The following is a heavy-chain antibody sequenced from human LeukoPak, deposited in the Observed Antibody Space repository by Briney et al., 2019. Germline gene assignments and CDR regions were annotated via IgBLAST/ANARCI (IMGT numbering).Heavy chain of an antibody. D-gene: IGHD3-10*01. V-gene: IGHV3-30*01. Sequence: GGSLRLSCAASGFTFSSYAMHWVHQAPGKGLEWLAVISYDGTYQYYVDSVKGRFTISRDNSKNTLYLQMNSLRVEDTGVYYCARDSTYFYASGSSGPHYFDSWGQGTLVTVSS. CDR1: GFTFSSYA. CDR2: ISYDGTYQ. CDR3: ARDSTYFYASGSSGPHYFDS. J-gene: IGHJ4*02.